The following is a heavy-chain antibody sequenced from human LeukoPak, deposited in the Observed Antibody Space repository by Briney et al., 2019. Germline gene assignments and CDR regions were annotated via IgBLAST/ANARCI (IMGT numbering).Heavy chain of an antibody. V-gene: IGHV4-39*07. Sequence: SETLSLTCTVSGGSISSSSYYWGWIRQPPGKGLEWIGSIYYSGSTYHNPSLKSRVTISVDTSKDQFSLKLSSVTAADTAVYYCARDGMVRGAGYGYWGQGTLVTVSS. J-gene: IGHJ4*02. CDR1: GGSISSSSYY. CDR3: ARDGMVRGAGYGY. D-gene: IGHD3-10*01. CDR2: IYYSGST.